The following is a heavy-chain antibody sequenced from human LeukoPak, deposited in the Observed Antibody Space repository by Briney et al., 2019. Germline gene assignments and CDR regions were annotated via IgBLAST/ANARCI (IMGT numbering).Heavy chain of an antibody. Sequence: GGSLRLSCAASGFTFSSYDMHWVRQATGKGLEWVSAIGTAGDTYYPGSVKGRFTISRENAKNSLYLQMNSLRAGDTAVYYCARGTEGVVTTRQTSYYYYGMDVWGQGTTVTVSS. D-gene: IGHD2-21*02. J-gene: IGHJ6*02. CDR3: ARGTEGVVTTRQTSYYYYGMDV. V-gene: IGHV3-13*01. CDR2: IGTAGDT. CDR1: GFTFSSYD.